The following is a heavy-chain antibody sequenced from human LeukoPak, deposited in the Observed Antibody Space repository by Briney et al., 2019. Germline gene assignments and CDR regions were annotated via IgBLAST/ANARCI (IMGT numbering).Heavy chain of an antibody. J-gene: IGHJ4*02. Sequence: GGSLRLSCAASGFTFSSYSMNWVRQAPGKGLEWVSSISSSSSYIYYADSVKGRFTISRDNAKNSLYLQMNSLRAEDTAVYYCARKQWLAPGYDDYWGQGTLVTVSS. D-gene: IGHD6-19*01. CDR3: ARKQWLAPGYDDY. V-gene: IGHV3-21*01. CDR2: ISSSSSYI. CDR1: GFTFSSYS.